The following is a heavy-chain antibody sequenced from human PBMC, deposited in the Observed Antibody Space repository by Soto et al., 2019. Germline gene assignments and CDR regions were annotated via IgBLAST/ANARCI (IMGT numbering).Heavy chain of an antibody. J-gene: IGHJ6*02. CDR1: GGSVTSHH. D-gene: IGHD5-18*01. Sequence: PSETLSLTCFVSGGSVTSHHWSWIRQFPGQGLEWIAYTSYTGNTNYNPSLKSRLTISVDTSKNQFSLNLSSVTAADTAVYYCARDRLMATAGTARHYFGLDVWGQGTTVTVSS. CDR3: ARDRLMATAGTARHYFGLDV. CDR2: TSYTGNT. V-gene: IGHV4-59*02.